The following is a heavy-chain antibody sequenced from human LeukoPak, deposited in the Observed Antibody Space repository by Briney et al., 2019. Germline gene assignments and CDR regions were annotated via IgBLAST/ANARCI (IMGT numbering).Heavy chain of an antibody. V-gene: IGHV4-59*01. CDR1: GVSISSYY. CDR3: ARRSGSYPPRFDY. Sequence: PSETLSLTCTVSGVSISSYYWSWIRQPPGKGLEWIGYIYFSGSTNYNPSLKSRVTISVDTSKNQFSLNLTSVTAADTAVYYCARRSGSYPPRFDYWGQGTLVTVSS. CDR2: IYFSGST. J-gene: IGHJ4*02. D-gene: IGHD1-26*01.